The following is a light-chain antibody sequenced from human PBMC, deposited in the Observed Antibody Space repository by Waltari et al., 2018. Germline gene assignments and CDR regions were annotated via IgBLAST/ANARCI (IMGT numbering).Light chain of an antibody. CDR2: DDT. V-gene: IGLV3-21*04. J-gene: IGLJ2*01. CDR3: QVWDSTIVV. Sequence: SYVLTQPPSVSVAPGKTARLTCGGNNIGTKNVHWYRQKPGQAPVVVIYDDTDRPSGIPERFSGSKSGNTATLTISRVEAGDEADYHCQVWDSTIVVFGGGTKLTVL. CDR1: NIGTKN.